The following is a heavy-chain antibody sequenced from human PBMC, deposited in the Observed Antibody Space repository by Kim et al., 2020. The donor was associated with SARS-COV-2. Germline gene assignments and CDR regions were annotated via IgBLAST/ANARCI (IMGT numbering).Heavy chain of an antibody. V-gene: IGHV4-4*02. D-gene: IGHD3-22*01. CDR3: ARDPFTYYDSSGYDY. J-gene: IGHJ4*02. Sequence: PSLKSRVTISVDKSKNQFSLKLSSVTAADTAVYYCARDPFTYYDSSGYDYWGQGTLVTVSS.